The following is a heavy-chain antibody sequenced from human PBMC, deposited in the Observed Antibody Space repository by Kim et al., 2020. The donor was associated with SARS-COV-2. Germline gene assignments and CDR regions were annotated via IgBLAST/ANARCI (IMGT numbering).Heavy chain of an antibody. D-gene: IGHD2-2*01. Sequence: GGSLRLSCTASGFSFHVYGMNWVRQSPGKGLEWLCLINGDGQTTYYADSVKGRFTVSRDNSKNSLYLQMNSLRNEDSALYYCTRDPLGAVTAMPHVNWGQGTRVSVSS. J-gene: IGHJ4*02. V-gene: IGHV3-43*02. CDR1: GFSFHVYG. CDR2: INGDGQTT. CDR3: TRDPLGAVTAMPHVN.